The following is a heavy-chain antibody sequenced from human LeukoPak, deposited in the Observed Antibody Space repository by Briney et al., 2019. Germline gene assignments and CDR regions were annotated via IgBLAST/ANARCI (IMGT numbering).Heavy chain of an antibody. CDR1: GYNFSNCL. V-gene: IGHV5-51*01. CDR3: ARHGGGGSGGNSGFDY. D-gene: IGHD4-23*01. J-gene: IGHJ4*02. Sequence: GESLKISCEGSGYNFSNCLIGWVRQMPGRGLEWMGIIYPGDSDTRYGPSFQGQVTISADKSISTAYLQWSSLKASDTAMYYCARHGGGGSGGNSGFDYWGQGTLVTVSS. CDR2: IYPGDSDT.